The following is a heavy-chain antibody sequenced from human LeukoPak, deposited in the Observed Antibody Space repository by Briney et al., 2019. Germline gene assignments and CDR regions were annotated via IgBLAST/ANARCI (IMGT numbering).Heavy chain of an antibody. CDR1: GFTFSSYS. CDR3: PRGGSSWFSY. CDR2: IHDGGSPI. Sequence: GGSLRLSCAASGFTFSSYSMTWVRQAPGKGLEWISYIHDGGSPIYYADSVKGRFTVSRDNTKNSLYLQMNSLRVEDTAVYYCPRGGSSWFSYWGQGTLVTVSS. J-gene: IGHJ4*02. V-gene: IGHV3-48*01. D-gene: IGHD6-13*01.